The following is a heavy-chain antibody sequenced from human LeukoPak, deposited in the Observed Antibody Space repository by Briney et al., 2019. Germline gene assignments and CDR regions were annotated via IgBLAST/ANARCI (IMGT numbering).Heavy chain of an antibody. Sequence: GGSLRLSCAASGFAFSSYGMHWVRQAPGKGLEWVSVISGSGGTRYYADSVKGRFTISRDNSKNTVDLQMNSLRAEDTAVYYCAKDVLPTVWSPEYWGQGTLVTVSS. CDR3: AKDVLPTVWSPEY. CDR2: ISGSGGTR. J-gene: IGHJ4*02. D-gene: IGHD4-11*01. V-gene: IGHV3-23*01. CDR1: GFAFSSYG.